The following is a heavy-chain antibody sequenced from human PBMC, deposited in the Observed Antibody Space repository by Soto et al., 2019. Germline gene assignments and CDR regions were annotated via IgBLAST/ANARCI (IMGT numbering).Heavy chain of an antibody. CDR2: ISYDGSDK. V-gene: IGHV3-30*18. CDR3: AKGGVVATTYFQH. Sequence: QVQLVESGGGVVQPGRSLRLSCAASGFTFSSYGMHWVRQAPGKGLEWVAVISYDGSDKYYADSVKGRFTISRDNSNNPLYLQMDSPRAEDKAVYYCAKGGVVATTYFQHWGKGTLVTVSS. J-gene: IGHJ1*01. CDR1: GFTFSSYG. D-gene: IGHD2-15*01.